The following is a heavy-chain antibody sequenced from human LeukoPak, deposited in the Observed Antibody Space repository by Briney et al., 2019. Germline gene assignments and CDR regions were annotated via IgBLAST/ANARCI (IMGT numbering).Heavy chain of an antibody. D-gene: IGHD3-22*01. Sequence: PSETLSLTCTVSGGSISTSNYYWGWIRQPPGKGLEWIGNIFYSGSTYYSPSLKSRVTISLDTSRNQFSLKLNSVTAADTAVYYCARDVSQSWYYYDSSGYRLGYYFDYWGQGTLVTVSS. V-gene: IGHV4-39*07. CDR1: GGSISTSNYY. J-gene: IGHJ4*02. CDR3: ARDVSQSWYYYDSSGYRLGYYFDY. CDR2: IFYSGST.